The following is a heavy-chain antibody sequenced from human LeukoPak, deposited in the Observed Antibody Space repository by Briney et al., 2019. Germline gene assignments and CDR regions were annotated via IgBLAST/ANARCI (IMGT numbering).Heavy chain of an antibody. Sequence: GGSLRLSCAASGFTFSSYSMNWVRQAPGKGLEWVSYISSSSSTIYYADSVKGRFTISRDNAKNSLYLQMNSLRAEDTAVYYCAREIVVVPAAKHYYYYYGMDVWGQGTTVTVSS. CDR2: ISSSSSTI. D-gene: IGHD2-2*01. CDR3: AREIVVVPAAKHYYYYYGMDV. CDR1: GFTFSSYS. V-gene: IGHV3-48*04. J-gene: IGHJ6*02.